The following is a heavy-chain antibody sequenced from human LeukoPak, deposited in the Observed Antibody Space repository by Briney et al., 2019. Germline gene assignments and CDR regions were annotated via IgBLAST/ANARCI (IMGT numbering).Heavy chain of an antibody. CDR2: ISAYNGNT. CDR3: ARDRPFRVIVVAPLDY. D-gene: IGHD3-22*01. CDR1: GYTFTSYG. J-gene: IGHJ4*02. Sequence: ASVKVSCKASGYTFTSYGISWVRQAPGQGLEWMGWISAYNGNTNYAQKLQGRVTMTTDTSTSTAYMELRSLRSDDTAVYYCARDRPFRVIVVAPLDYWGQGTLVTVSS. V-gene: IGHV1-18*01.